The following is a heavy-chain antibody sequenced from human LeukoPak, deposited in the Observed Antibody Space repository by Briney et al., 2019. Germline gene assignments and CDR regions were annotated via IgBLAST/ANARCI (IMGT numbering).Heavy chain of an antibody. V-gene: IGHV4-4*07. Sequence: SETLSLTCTVSGGSISSYYWSWIRQPAGKGLEWIGRIYTSGSTNHNPSLKSRVTMSVDTSKNQFSLKLSSVTAADTAVYYCARLYGDYEYYYYYYGMDVWGQGTTVTVSS. D-gene: IGHD4-17*01. CDR2: IYTSGST. CDR1: GGSISSYY. J-gene: IGHJ6*02. CDR3: ARLYGDYEYYYYYYGMDV.